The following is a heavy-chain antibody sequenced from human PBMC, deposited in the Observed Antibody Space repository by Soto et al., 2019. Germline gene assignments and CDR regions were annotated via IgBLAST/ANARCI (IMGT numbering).Heavy chain of an antibody. CDR2: ISAYNGNT. D-gene: IGHD3-9*01. Sequence: QVQLVQSGAEVKKPGASVKVSCKASGYTFTSYGISWVRQAPGQGLEWMGWISAYNGNTNYAQKLQGRVTMTTDTSTSTAYMELRSLRSDDTAVYYCARARDVLRYFVWLSKGPLFDPWGQGTLVTVSS. V-gene: IGHV1-18*04. J-gene: IGHJ5*02. CDR3: ARARDVLRYFVWLSKGPLFDP. CDR1: GYTFTSYG.